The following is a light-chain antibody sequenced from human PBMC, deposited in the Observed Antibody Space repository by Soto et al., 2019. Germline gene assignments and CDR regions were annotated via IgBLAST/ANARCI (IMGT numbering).Light chain of an antibody. V-gene: IGKV1-39*01. Sequence: DIQMTQSPSSLSASVGDRVTIPCRASQSISSQLNWYQQKPGKAPNLLIFGASNLQSGVPSRFSGSGSGTDFTRTSSSLQPEDFATYYCQQRYSTLPFGPGTKVEIK. CDR1: QSISSQ. CDR3: QQRYSTLP. J-gene: IGKJ3*01. CDR2: GAS.